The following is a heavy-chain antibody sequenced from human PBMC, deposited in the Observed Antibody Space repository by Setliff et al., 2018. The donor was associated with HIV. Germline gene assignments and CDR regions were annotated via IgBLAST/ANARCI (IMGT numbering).Heavy chain of an antibody. CDR3: AKAVGGGYAGYFDY. D-gene: IGHD5-12*01. V-gene: IGHV3-74*01. Sequence: GSLRLSCAASGFTFSSYWMHRVRQAPGKGLVWVSHINSDGSSTSYADSVKGRFTISRDNAKNTLYLQMNSLRAEDTAVYYCAKAVGGGYAGYFDYWGQGTLVTVSS. CDR2: INSDGSST. CDR1: GFTFSSYW. J-gene: IGHJ4*02.